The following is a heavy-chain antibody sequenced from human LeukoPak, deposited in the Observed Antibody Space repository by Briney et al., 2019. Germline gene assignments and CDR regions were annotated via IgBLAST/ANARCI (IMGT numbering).Heavy chain of an antibody. Sequence: GGSLRLSCAASGFTFSDYYMSWICQAPGKGLEWVSYISSSGSTIYYADSVKGRFTISRDNAKNSLYLQMNSLRAEDTAVYYCARVQGSGSPYYFDYWGQGTLVTVSS. V-gene: IGHV3-11*01. CDR1: GFTFSDYY. D-gene: IGHD1-14*01. CDR3: ARVQGSGSPYYFDY. CDR2: ISSSGSTI. J-gene: IGHJ4*02.